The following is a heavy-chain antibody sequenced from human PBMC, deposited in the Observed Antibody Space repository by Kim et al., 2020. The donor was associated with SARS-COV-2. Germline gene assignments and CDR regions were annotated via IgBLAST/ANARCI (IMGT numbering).Heavy chain of an antibody. CDR3: ARDYDILTGYFSRYYYYGMDV. CDR1: GFTFSSYS. D-gene: IGHD3-9*01. V-gene: IGHV3-21*01. Sequence: GGSLRLSCAASGFTFSSYSMNWVRQAPGKGLEWVSSISSSSSYIYYADSVKGRFTISRDNAKNSLYLQMNSLRAEDTAVYYCARDYDILTGYFSRYYYYGMDVWGQGTTVTVSS. J-gene: IGHJ6*02. CDR2: ISSSSSYI.